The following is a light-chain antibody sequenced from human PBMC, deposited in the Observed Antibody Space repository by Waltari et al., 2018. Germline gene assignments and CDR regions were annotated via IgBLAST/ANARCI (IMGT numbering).Light chain of an antibody. V-gene: IGLV1-40*01. CDR2: GNS. CDR3: QSYDSSLSGYVV. CDR1: RTIIGAGYD. Sequence: SVLTQPPSVSGAPWQRDPNPFTGSRTIIGAGYDVHRYKQLPGTAPNLLIYGNSNRPSEVPDRYSGSKSGTSASLAITGVQAEDEADYYCQSYDSSLSGYVVFGGGTKLTVL. J-gene: IGLJ2*01.